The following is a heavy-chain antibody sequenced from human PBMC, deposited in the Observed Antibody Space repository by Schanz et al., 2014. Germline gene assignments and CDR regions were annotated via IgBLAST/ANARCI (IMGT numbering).Heavy chain of an antibody. D-gene: IGHD6-13*01. CDR3: ARDGEAAAGCDY. CDR1: GYPFSNYG. Sequence: QVQMVQSGAEVKKPGASVKVSCKASGYPFSNYGISWLRQAPGQGLEWMGWISVYHGHTNYAEKVHGRVTMTTDTSTSTAYMELSSLRSEDTAVYYCARDGEAAAGCDYWGQGTLVTVSS. V-gene: IGHV1-18*01. J-gene: IGHJ4*02. CDR2: ISVYHGHT.